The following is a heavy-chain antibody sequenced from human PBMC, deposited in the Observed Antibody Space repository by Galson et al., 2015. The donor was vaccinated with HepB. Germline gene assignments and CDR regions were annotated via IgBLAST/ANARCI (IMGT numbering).Heavy chain of an antibody. CDR1: GFTFSSYW. D-gene: IGHD3-10*01. J-gene: IGHJ6*02. Sequence: SLRLSCAASGFTFSSYWMHWVRQAPGKGLVWVSRINSDGSSTSYADSVKGRFTISRDNVKNTLYLQMNSLRAEDTAVYYCARDSRALGSYGSGSYYLPYYYYYGMDVWGQGTTVTVSS. CDR3: ARDSRALGSYGSGSYYLPYYYYYGMDV. CDR2: INSDGSST. V-gene: IGHV3-74*01.